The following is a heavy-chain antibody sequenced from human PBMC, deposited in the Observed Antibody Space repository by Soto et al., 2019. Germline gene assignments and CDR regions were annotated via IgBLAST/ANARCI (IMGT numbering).Heavy chain of an antibody. J-gene: IGHJ4*02. CDR3: ARWSYLDY. CDR1: GYSFGSYA. Sequence: GGSLRLSCAASGYSFGSYALSWVRQAPGKGLEWVSTISGSDGKTFYADYVKGRFSISRDTSQNTLYLQMNSLRADDTAIYYCARWSYLDYWGQGTRVTVSS. CDR2: ISGSDGKT. D-gene: IGHD3-3*01. V-gene: IGHV3-23*01.